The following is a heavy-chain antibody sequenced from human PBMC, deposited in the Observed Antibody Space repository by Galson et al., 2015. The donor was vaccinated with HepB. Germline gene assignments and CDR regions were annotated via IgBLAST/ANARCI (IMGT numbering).Heavy chain of an antibody. V-gene: IGHV3-74*01. CDR3: TRGGYDFWSGYFGDAFDI. CDR1: GFSFSIYW. Sequence: LRLSCAASGFSFSIYWMYWVRQIPGKGLVSVSLINSDGSSTTYADSVKGRFTISRDNAKSIAYLQMNSLKTEDTAVYYCTRGGYDFWSGYFGDAFDIWGQGTMVTVSS. D-gene: IGHD3-3*01. J-gene: IGHJ3*02. CDR2: INSDGSST.